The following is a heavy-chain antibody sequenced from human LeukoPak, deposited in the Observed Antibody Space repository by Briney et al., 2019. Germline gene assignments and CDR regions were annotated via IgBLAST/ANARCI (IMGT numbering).Heavy chain of an antibody. CDR1: GGSISRYY. CDR3: ARSDYHNSGSHTVFDAFDI. J-gene: IGHJ3*02. V-gene: IGHV4-59*01. CDR2: IDDSGNT. D-gene: IGHD3-10*01. Sequence: SETLSFTCTVSGGSISRYYWSWIRRPPGKGPEWIGYIDDSGNTNYNPSLKSQVTISVDKSKNQFSLKLSFVTAADTAMYYCARSDYHNSGSHTVFDAFDIWGQGTRVTVSS.